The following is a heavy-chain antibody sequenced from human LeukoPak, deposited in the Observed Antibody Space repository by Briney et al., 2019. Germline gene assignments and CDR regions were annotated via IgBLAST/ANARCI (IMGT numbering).Heavy chain of an antibody. J-gene: IGHJ5*02. Sequence: QTGGSLRLSCTASGFTFSSFAMTWVRQAPGKGLEWVSAISGSGSTTYYVDSVRGRFTISRDNSKNTLYLQMNSLRAEDMSIYYCAKGPRIVYSSSWFDPWGQGTLVIVSS. CDR2: ISGSGSTT. V-gene: IGHV3-23*01. CDR3: AKGPRIVYSSSWFDP. D-gene: IGHD2-8*01. CDR1: GFTFSSFA.